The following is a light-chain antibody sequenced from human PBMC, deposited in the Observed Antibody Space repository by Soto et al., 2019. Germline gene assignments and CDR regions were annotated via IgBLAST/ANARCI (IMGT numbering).Light chain of an antibody. V-gene: IGKV1-9*01. CDR2: AAS. J-gene: IGKJ1*01. CDR3: QQYENYWT. Sequence: DIQLTQSPSFLSASVGDRVTITCRASRAISNYLAWYQQKPGKAPKLLIYAASTLQSGVPSRFSGSGSGTEFTLTIGSLQPEDFATYYCQQYENYWTFGQGTRVEIK. CDR1: RAISNY.